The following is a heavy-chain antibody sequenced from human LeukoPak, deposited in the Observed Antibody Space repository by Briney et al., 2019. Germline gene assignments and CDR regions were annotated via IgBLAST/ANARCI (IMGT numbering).Heavy chain of an antibody. CDR3: ARRDSIAVLYYFDY. Sequence: GASLKISCKGSGYRFTSYWIGWVRQMPGKGLEWMGIIYPGDSDTRYSPSFQGQVTISADKSISTAYLQWSSLKASDTAMYYCARRDSIAVLYYFDYWGQGTLVTASS. CDR1: GYRFTSYW. V-gene: IGHV5-51*01. CDR2: IYPGDSDT. J-gene: IGHJ4*02. D-gene: IGHD6-19*01.